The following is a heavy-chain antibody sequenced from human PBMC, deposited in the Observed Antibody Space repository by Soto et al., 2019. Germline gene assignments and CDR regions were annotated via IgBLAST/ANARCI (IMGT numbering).Heavy chain of an antibody. Sequence: QVQLVQSGAEVRKPGSSVKVSCKASGGTFSRHAISWVRQAPGQGLEWTGGIIPIFGTANHAQKFQGRVTIIADESTSTVYMELSSLRSEDTATYYCARGWGYDSNDYYYAYWGQGTLVIVSS. D-gene: IGHD3-22*01. J-gene: IGHJ4*02. CDR1: GGTFSRHA. CDR3: ARGWGYDSNDYYYAY. V-gene: IGHV1-69*01. CDR2: IIPIFGTA.